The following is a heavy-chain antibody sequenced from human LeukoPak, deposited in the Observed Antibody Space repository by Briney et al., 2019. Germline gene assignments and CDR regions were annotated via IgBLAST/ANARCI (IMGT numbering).Heavy chain of an antibody. V-gene: IGHV3-9*01. D-gene: IGHD6-19*01. CDR3: AKDIQGSGWIESSFDH. CDR1: GFTFDDYA. J-gene: IGHJ4*02. Sequence: GGSLRLSCVASGFTFDDYALHWVRQVPGKGLEWVSHISWNSVSIGYADSVKGRFTISRDNAKNSLYLQMSSLRVEDTGFYYCAKDIQGSGWIESSFDHWGQGTLVTVSS. CDR2: ISWNSVSI.